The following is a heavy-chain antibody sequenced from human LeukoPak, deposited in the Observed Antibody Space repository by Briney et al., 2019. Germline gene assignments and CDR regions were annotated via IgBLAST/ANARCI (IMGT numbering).Heavy chain of an antibody. D-gene: IGHD1-26*01. CDR1: GLTFSSAW. J-gene: IGHJ4*02. Sequence: PGGSLRLSCAASGLTFSSAWMHWVRQTPGKGRVWVSRIQSDGTTTYPDSVRRRFTISRDNAKNPLYLQMNNLRAEDTGVCYCARDGSHKLDYWGQGTLVTVSS. CDR2: IQSDGTT. V-gene: IGHV3-74*01. CDR3: ARDGSHKLDY.